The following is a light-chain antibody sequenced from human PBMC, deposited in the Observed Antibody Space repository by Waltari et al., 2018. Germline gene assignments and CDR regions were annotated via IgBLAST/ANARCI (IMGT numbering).Light chain of an antibody. V-gene: IGLV1-47*01. CDR2: RNN. Sequence: QSVLTQPPSASATPGQRVIIPCSGSSSNLGSNYLYWYQQLPGTAPKLLIYRNNQRPSGVPDRFSASKSGTSASLAISGLRSEDEAVYYCASWDDSHYVFGTGTQVTVL. J-gene: IGLJ1*01. CDR3: ASWDDSHYV. CDR1: SSNLGSNY.